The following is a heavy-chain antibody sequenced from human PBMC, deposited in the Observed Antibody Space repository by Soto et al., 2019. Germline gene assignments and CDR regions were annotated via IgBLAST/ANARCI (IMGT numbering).Heavy chain of an antibody. CDR3: ARGYGVATIRPRIDY. J-gene: IGHJ4*02. D-gene: IGHD5-12*01. CDR2: IWYDGSNK. CDR1: GFTFSSYG. V-gene: IGHV3-33*01. Sequence: QVQLVESGGGVVQPGRSLRLSCAASGFTFSSYGMHWVRQAPGKGLEWVAVIWYDGSNKYYADSVKGRFTISRDNSKNTLYLQMNSLRDEDTAVYYCARGYGVATIRPRIDYWGQGTLVTVSS.